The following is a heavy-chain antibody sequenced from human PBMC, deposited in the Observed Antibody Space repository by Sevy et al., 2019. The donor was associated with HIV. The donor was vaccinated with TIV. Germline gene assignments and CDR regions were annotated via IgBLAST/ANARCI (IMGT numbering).Heavy chain of an antibody. CDR3: ARALFYDTSCYYASFFDY. J-gene: IGHJ4*02. CDR2: INPSGGTT. V-gene: IGHV1-46*01. D-gene: IGHD3-22*01. CDR1: GCIFTTYY. Sequence: ASVKVSCKASGCIFTTYYMHWVRQAPGQGLEWMGGINPSGGTTSYAQKFQGRVTMTRDPSTSTIYMDLSSLRSEDTAVYYCARALFYDTSCYYASFFDYWGQGTLVTVSS.